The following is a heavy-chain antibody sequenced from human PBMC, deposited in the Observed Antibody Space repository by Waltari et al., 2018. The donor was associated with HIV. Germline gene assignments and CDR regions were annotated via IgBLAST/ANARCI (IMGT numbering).Heavy chain of an antibody. CDR1: GFTVSSNY. D-gene: IGHD1-26*01. Sequence: EVQLVESGGGLIETGGSLRLSCAASGFTVSSNYMSWVRQAPGKGLEWVLVIYSGGSIYYADSVKGRFTISRDNSKNTVSLHMNSLRAEDTAVYYCARDPRSSGYYGVDVWGQGTAVTVSS. V-gene: IGHV3-53*01. CDR2: IYSGGSI. J-gene: IGHJ6*02. CDR3: ARDPRSSGYYGVDV.